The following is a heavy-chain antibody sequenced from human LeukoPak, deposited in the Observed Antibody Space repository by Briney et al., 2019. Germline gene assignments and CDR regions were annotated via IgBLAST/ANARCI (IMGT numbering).Heavy chain of an antibody. J-gene: IGHJ4*02. D-gene: IGHD4-17*01. Sequence: GGSLRLSCAASGFTFSTYSMHWVRQAPGKGLQWVAVISYDGSDKYYADSVKGRFTISRDNSKSTVYLQMSTLTAEDTAVYYCASPNYGSHWGYFDYWGQGTLVTVSS. CDR3: ASPNYGSHWGYFDY. V-gene: IGHV3-30*04. CDR2: ISYDGSDK. CDR1: GFTFSTYS.